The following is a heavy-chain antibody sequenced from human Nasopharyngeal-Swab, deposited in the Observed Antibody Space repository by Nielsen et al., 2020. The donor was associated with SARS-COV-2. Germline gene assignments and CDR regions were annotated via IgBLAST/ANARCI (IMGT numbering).Heavy chain of an antibody. D-gene: IGHD5-24*01. J-gene: IGHJ6*03. V-gene: IGHV3-21*04. CDR3: ARGGWLRKDYYYSYYYMDV. CDR1: GFTFNNYN. CDR2: ISSSSSYI. Sequence: GESLKISCAASGFTFNNYNFNWVRQAPGKGLEWVSSISSSSSYIYYADSVKGRFTISRDNAKNSLYLQMNSLRAEDTAAYYCARGGWLRKDYYYSYYYMDVWGKGTTVTVSS.